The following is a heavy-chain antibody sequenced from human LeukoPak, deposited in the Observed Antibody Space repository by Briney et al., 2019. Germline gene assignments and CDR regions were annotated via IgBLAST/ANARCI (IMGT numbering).Heavy chain of an antibody. D-gene: IGHD3-22*01. Sequence: GGSLRLSCAASGFTFSTFWMSWVRQAPGKGLEWVANINQDGSEKYYVDSVKGRFTISRDNAKDSLYLQMNSLRAEDMAVYYCARDYYYNSSGYSSDAFDIWGQGTMVTVSS. CDR2: INQDGSEK. CDR3: ARDYYYNSSGYSSDAFDI. J-gene: IGHJ3*02. V-gene: IGHV3-7*01. CDR1: GFTFSTFW.